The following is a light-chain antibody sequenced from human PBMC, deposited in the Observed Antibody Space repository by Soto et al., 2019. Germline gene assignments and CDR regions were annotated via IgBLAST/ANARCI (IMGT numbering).Light chain of an antibody. Sequence: QSALTQPASMSGSPGQSNTISCTGTSSDVGGYNYVSWYQQHPGKAPKLMVYEVSNRPSRVSSRFSGSKSGNTASLTISGLQAEDEADYYCSSSTSSTVLFGGGTKLTVL. J-gene: IGLJ2*01. V-gene: IGLV2-14*01. CDR2: EVS. CDR3: SSSTSSTVL. CDR1: SSDVGGYNY.